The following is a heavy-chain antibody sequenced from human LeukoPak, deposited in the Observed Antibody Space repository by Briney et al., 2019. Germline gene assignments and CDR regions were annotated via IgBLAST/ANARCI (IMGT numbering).Heavy chain of an antibody. CDR3: ARELLGAFDI. D-gene: IGHD2-15*01. Sequence: PSETLSLTCTASGASIHNNYWSRIRQPPGQGLEWIGYTSTSGSTNYNPSLKSRVTISVDTLKKEFSLKLTSITAADTAVYYCARELLGAFDIWGQGAMVSVSS. V-gene: IGHV4-4*09. J-gene: IGHJ3*02. CDR2: TSTSGST. CDR1: GASIHNNY.